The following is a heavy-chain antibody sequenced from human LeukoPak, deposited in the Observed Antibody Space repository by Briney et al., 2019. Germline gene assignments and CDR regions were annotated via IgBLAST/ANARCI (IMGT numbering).Heavy chain of an antibody. D-gene: IGHD2-2*01. CDR2: ISGSGGST. V-gene: IGHV3-23*01. Sequence: GGSLRLSCAASGFTFSSYAMSWVRQAPGKGLEWVSAISGSGGSTYYADSVKGRFTISRDNSKNTLYLQMNSLRAEDTAVYYCAKDSFPFIPASENWVDPWGQGTLVTVSS. J-gene: IGHJ5*02. CDR3: AKDSFPFIPASENWVDP. CDR1: GFTFSSYA.